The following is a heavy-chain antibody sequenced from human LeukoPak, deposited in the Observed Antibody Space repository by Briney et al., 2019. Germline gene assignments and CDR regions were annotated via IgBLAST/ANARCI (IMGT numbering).Heavy chain of an antibody. J-gene: IGHJ3*02. Sequence: PSETLSLTCAVYGGSFSGYYWSWIRQPPGKGLEWIGDINHSGSTNYNPSLKSRVTISVDTSKNQFSLKLSSVTAADTAVYYCAGIAAAGTLETFDIWGQGTMVTVSS. CDR1: GGSFSGYY. CDR2: INHSGST. CDR3: AGIAAAGTLETFDI. V-gene: IGHV4-34*01. D-gene: IGHD6-13*01.